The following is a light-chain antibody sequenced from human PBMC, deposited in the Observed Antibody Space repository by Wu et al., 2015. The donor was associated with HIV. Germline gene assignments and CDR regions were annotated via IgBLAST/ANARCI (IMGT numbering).Light chain of an antibody. Sequence: DIQMTQSPSSLSASVGDRVTITCRASQSISSDLNWYQQKPGKAPNLLIYVASSLQSGVPSRFSGSGSGTDFTLTISSLQPEDFATYYCQQSYSTPPYTFGQGPSWRSN. CDR2: VAS. CDR3: QQSYSTPPYT. CDR1: QSISSD. V-gene: IGKV1-39*01. J-gene: IGKJ2*01.